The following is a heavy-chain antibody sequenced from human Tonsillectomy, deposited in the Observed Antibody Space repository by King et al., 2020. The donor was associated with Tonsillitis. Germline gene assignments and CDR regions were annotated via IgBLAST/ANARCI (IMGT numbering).Heavy chain of an antibody. CDR2: IYYSGST. CDR1: GGSISSYY. D-gene: IGHD4-17*01. V-gene: IGHV4-59*01. Sequence: HVQLQESGPGLVKPSETLSLTCTVSGGSISSYYWSWIRQPPGKGLGWIGYIYYSGSTNYNPSLKSRVTISVDTSKNQFSLKLSSVTAADTAVYYCARRDPTGRDFDYWGQGTLVTVSS. J-gene: IGHJ4*02. CDR3: ARRDPTGRDFDY.